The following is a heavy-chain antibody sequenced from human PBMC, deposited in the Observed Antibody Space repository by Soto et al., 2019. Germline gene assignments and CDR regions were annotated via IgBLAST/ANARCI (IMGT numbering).Heavy chain of an antibody. D-gene: IGHD2-15*01. CDR3: AILVAATPGPDLLGAYYYMDV. V-gene: IGHV4-59*01. CDR1: GGSISSYY. J-gene: IGHJ6*03. CDR2: IYYSGST. Sequence: NPSETLSLTCTVSGGSISSYYWSWIRQPPGKGLEWIGYIYYSGSTNYNPSLKSRVTISVDTSKNQFSLKLSSVTAADTAVYYCAILVAATPGPDLLGAYYYMDVWGKGTTVTVSS.